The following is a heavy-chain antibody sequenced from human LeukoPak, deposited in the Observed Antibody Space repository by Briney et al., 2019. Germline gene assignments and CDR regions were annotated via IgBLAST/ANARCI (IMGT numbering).Heavy chain of an antibody. CDR3: ASSPGGVLRFLEWSTPTLDV. CDR1: GFTFSSYS. V-gene: IGHV3-48*02. Sequence: GGSLRLSCAASGFTFSSYSMNWVRQAPGKGLEWVSYISSSSSTIYYADSVKGRFTISRDNAKNSLYLQMNSLRDEDTAVYYCASSPGGVLRFLEWSTPTLDVWGQGTTVTVSS. J-gene: IGHJ6*02. CDR2: ISSSSSTI. D-gene: IGHD3-3*01.